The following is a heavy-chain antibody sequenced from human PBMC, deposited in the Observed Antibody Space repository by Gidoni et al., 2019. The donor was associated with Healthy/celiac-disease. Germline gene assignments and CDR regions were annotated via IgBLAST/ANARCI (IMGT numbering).Heavy chain of an antibody. V-gene: IGHV4-34*01. CDR2: INHSRST. CDR3: ARVQGAARPRWFDP. J-gene: IGHJ5*02. CDR1: VESFSGYY. Sequence: QVQLQQWGAGLLKPSENLSLTCAVYVESFSGYYWSWIRQPLGKGLELIGEINHSRSTNYNPSLKSRVTISVDTSKNQFSLKLSSVTAADTAVYYCARVQGAARPRWFDPWGQGTLVTVSS. D-gene: IGHD6-6*01.